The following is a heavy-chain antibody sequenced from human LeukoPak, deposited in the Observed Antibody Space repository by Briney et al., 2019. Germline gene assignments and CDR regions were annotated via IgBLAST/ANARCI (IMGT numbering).Heavy chain of an antibody. CDR1: TFTSYGYN. CDR2: IYYSGST. V-gene: IGHV4-61*08. Sequence: PSEKLSCNSSVYTFTSYGYNWVRHRQRQGQGLEGMVYIYYSGSTNYNPSLKSRVTIPVDTSKTQFSLKLSSVTAADTAVYYCARGAYDILTGGVNYYYYGMDVWGQGTTVTVSS. D-gene: IGHD3-9*01. CDR3: ARGAYDILTGGVNYYYYGMDV. J-gene: IGHJ6*02.